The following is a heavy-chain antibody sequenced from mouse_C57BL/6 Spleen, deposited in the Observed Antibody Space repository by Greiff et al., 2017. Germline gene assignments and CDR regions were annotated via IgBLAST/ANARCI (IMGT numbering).Heavy chain of an antibody. CDR1: GYSITSGYY. J-gene: IGHJ2*01. V-gene: IGHV3-6*01. CDR3: ARVKGYYGSSLCDY. Sequence: EVQRVESGPGLVKPSQSLSLTCSVTGYSITSGYYWNWLRQFPGNKLEWMGYISYAGSNNYNPSLPNRIPITRDTSKKQFFLKLNSVTTEDTATYYSARVKGYYGSSLCDYWGQGTTLTVSS. CDR2: ISYAGSN. D-gene: IGHD1-1*01.